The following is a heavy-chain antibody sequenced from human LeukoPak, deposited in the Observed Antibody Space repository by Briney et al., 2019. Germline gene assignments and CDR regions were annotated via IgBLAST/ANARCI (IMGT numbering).Heavy chain of an antibody. V-gene: IGHV1-69*04. D-gene: IGHD2-21*01. CDR1: GGTFSSYT. CDR3: ARDDCGDTCYPGGY. Sequence: VASVKVSCKASGGTFSSYTISWVRQAPGQGLEWMGRIIPILGIANYAQKFQGRVTITADKSTSTAYMELSSLRSEDTALYYCARDDCGDTCYPGGYWGQGTLVTVSS. CDR2: IIPILGIA. J-gene: IGHJ4*02.